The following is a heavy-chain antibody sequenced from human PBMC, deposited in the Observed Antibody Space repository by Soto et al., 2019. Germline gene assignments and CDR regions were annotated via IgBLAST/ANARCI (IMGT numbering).Heavy chain of an antibody. Sequence: EVQLVESGGGLVKPGGSLRLSCVASGFTFSSYSMNWVRQAPGKGLEWVSSISSSSSYIYYADSVKGRFTISRDNAKNSLYLQMNSLRAEDTAVYYCARPLGYQENYYYYYGMDVWGQGTTVTVSS. CDR3: ARPLGYQENYYYYYGMDV. V-gene: IGHV3-21*01. J-gene: IGHJ6*02. D-gene: IGHD2-2*01. CDR1: GFTFSSYS. CDR2: ISSSSSYI.